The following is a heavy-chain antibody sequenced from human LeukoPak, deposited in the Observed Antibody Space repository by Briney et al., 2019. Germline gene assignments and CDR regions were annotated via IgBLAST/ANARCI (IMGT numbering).Heavy chain of an antibody. CDR3: ARVRTMIEYYMDV. J-gene: IGHJ6*03. V-gene: IGHV4-4*07. CDR1: GGSISSYY. D-gene: IGHD3-22*01. Sequence: SETLSLTCTVSGGSISSYYWSWIRQPAGKGLEWIGRIYTSGSTNYNPSLKRRVTMSVDTSKNQFSLKLSSVTAADTAVYYCARVRTMIEYYMDVWGKGTTVTVSS. CDR2: IYTSGST.